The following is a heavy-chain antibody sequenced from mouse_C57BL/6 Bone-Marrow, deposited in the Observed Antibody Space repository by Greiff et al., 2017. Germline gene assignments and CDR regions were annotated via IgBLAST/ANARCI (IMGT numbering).Heavy chain of an antibody. J-gene: IGHJ2*01. CDR1: GYAFSSSW. D-gene: IGHD3-2*02. Sequence: VQLQQSGPELVKPGASVKISCKASGYAFSSSWMNWVKQRPGKGLEWIGRIYPGDGDTNYNGKFKGKATLTADKSSSTAYMQLSRLTSEDSAVYFCARAAQATKDYWGQGTTLTVSS. CDR3: ARAAQATKDY. CDR2: IYPGDGDT. V-gene: IGHV1-82*01.